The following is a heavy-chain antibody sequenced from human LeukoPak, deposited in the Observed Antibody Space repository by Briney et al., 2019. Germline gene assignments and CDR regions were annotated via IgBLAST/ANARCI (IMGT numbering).Heavy chain of an antibody. CDR3: AREAPYSSGCYDY. CDR2: ISSSGSTI. D-gene: IGHD6-19*01. CDR1: GFTFSSYA. V-gene: IGHV3-48*04. Sequence: GGSLRLSCAASGFTFSSYAMSWVRQAPGKGLEWVSYISSSGSTIYYADSVKGRFTISRDNAKNSLYLQMNSLRAEDTAVYYCAREAPYSSGCYDYWGQGTLVTVSS. J-gene: IGHJ4*02.